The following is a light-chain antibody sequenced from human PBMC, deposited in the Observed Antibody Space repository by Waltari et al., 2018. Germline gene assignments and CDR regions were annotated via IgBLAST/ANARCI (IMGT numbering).Light chain of an antibody. V-gene: IGLV1-47*01. CDR1: TSNIGNNF. J-gene: IGLJ3*02. Sequence: QSVLTQPPSTSGTPGQRVTISCSGSTSNIGNNFVYWYQQLPGPAPKLLNSRNNQRPSGVPDRSSGSKSGTSAFLASNGLRYEDEADYYGAAWDDKMSGPWVFGGGTKLTVL. CDR3: AAWDDKMSGPWV. CDR2: RNN.